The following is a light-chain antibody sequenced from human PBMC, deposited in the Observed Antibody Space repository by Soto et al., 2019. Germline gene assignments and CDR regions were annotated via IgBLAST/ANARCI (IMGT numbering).Light chain of an antibody. V-gene: IGLV6-57*03. CDR1: SGSIASNY. Sequence: NFLLTQPHSVSESPGKTVTISCTRSSGSIASNYVQWYQQRPGSAPTTVIYEDNQRPSGVPDRFSGSIDSSSNSASLTISGLKTGDEADSYCPSYDSRNPGVVFGGGTELTVL. J-gene: IGLJ2*01. CDR3: PSYDSRNPGVV. CDR2: EDN.